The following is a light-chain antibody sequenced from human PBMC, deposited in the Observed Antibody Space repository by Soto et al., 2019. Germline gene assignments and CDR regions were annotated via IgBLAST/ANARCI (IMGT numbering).Light chain of an antibody. V-gene: IGLV2-8*01. CDR3: SSYAGTNNLV. J-gene: IGLJ3*02. CDR1: SSDVGGYNY. CDR2: EVS. Sequence: QSALTQPPSASGSPGQSVTISCTGTSSDVGGYNYVSWYQQYPGKAPTIMIYEVSERPSGVPVRFSGSKTGNTASLTVSGLQADDEADDYYSSYAGTNNLVFGGGTKVTVL.